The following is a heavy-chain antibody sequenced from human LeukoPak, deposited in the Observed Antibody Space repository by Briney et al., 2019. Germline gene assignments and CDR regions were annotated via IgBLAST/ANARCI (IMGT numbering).Heavy chain of an antibody. J-gene: IGHJ4*02. CDR2: ISSTSTYI. CDR1: GFTFSSNT. Sequence: GGSLRLSCADSGFTFSSNTMNWVRQAPGKGLEWVSSISSTSTYIYYADSVKGRFTISRDNAKNSLYLQMNSLRAEDTAVFFCVRSRNDYGDYVYDYWGQGTLVTVSS. D-gene: IGHD4-17*01. CDR3: VRSRNDYGDYVYDY. V-gene: IGHV3-21*01.